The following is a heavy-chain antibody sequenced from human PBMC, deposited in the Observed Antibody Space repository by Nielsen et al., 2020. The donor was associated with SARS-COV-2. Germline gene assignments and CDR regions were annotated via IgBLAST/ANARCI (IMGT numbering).Heavy chain of an antibody. CDR2: ISAYNGNT. CDR1: GYTFTSYG. Sequence: ASVKVSCKASGYTFTSYGISWVRQAPGQGLEWMGWISAYNGNTNYAQKLQGRVTMTTDTSTSTAYMELRSLRSEDTAVYYCAVGSSGSYRSYYYYYMDVWGKGTTVTVSS. CDR3: AVGSSGSYRSYYYYYMDV. D-gene: IGHD3-10*01. J-gene: IGHJ6*03. V-gene: IGHV1-18*04.